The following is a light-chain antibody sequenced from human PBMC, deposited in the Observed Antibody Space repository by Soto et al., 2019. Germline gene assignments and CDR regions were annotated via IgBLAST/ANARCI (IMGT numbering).Light chain of an antibody. Sequence: DIQMTQSPSTLSGSVGDRVTITCRASQTISSWLAWYQQKTGKAPKLLIYKASTLISGVPSRFSGSGSGTEFTLTISSLQPDDFATYYCQHYNSYSEAFGQGTKV. V-gene: IGKV1-5*03. CDR3: QHYNSYSEA. CDR1: QTISSW. J-gene: IGKJ1*01. CDR2: KAS.